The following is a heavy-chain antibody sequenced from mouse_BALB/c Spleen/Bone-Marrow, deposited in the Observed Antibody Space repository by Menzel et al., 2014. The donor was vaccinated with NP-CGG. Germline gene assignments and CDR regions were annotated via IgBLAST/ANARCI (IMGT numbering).Heavy chain of an antibody. CDR2: IYPGKSDT. V-gene: IGHV1-5*01. D-gene: IGHD3-1*01. CDR3: TTLARNYFDY. CDR1: GYTFTSYW. J-gene: IGHJ2*01. Sequence: VQLQQSGTVLARPGASVKMSCKASGYTFTSYWMHWVKQRPGQGLEWIGTIYPGKSDTTYNQKFKGKAKLTAVTSTSTAYMELSSLTNEDPAVYYCTTLARNYFDYWGQGTTLTVSS.